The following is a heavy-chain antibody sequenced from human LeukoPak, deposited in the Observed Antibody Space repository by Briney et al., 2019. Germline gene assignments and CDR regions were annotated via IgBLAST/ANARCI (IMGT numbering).Heavy chain of an antibody. CDR2: ITSDSKTT. CDR3: AKDRASSSWYSAGDY. V-gene: IGHV3-48*01. J-gene: IGHJ4*02. D-gene: IGHD6-13*01. CDR1: GFSFSDYS. Sequence: SGGSLRLSCTASGFSFSDYSMNWVRQAPGKGLECLSYITSDSKTTWYTDSVKGRFTVSRDNAKNSLYLQMNSLRAEDTAVYYCAKDRASSSWYSAGDYWGQGTLVTVSS.